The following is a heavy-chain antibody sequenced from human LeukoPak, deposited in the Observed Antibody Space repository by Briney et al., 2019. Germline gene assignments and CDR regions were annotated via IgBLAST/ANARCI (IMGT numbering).Heavy chain of an antibody. CDR3: ARHYSSSSPCQP. CDR2: IYPSDSDT. V-gene: IGHV5-51*01. J-gene: IGHJ1*01. CDR1: GYSFTSYW. D-gene: IGHD6-6*01. Sequence: GESLKISCKGSGYSFTSYWIGWVLQMPGKGLEWMGIIYPSDSDTRYSPSFQGQVTISADKSISTAYLQSSRLKASDTAMYYCARHYSSSSPCQPWGQGTLVTVSS.